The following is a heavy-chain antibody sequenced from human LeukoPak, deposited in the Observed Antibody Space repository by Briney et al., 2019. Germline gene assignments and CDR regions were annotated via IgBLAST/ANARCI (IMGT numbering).Heavy chain of an antibody. CDR3: ARHLYGGDS. Sequence: PGGSLRLSCAASGFTFGNYEMNWVRQAPGKGLEWVSYISSSGSTIYYADSVKGRFTISRDNANNSLYLQMNSLRAEDTALYYCARHLYGGDSWGQGTLVTVSS. V-gene: IGHV3-48*03. J-gene: IGHJ4*02. D-gene: IGHD4-17*01. CDR2: ISSSGSTI. CDR1: GFTFGNYE.